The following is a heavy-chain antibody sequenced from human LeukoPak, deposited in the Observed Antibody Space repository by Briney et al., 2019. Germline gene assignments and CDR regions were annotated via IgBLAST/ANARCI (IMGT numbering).Heavy chain of an antibody. CDR3: AKMGPRYYYDSSGYLPDY. CDR1: GFTFSSYG. D-gene: IGHD3-22*01. Sequence: GSLRLSCAASGFTFSSYGMHWVRQAPGKGLEWVAFIRYDGSNKYYADSVKGRFTISRDNSKNTLYLQMNSLRAEDTAVYYCAKMGPRYYYDSSGYLPDYWGQGTLVTVSS. V-gene: IGHV3-30*02. J-gene: IGHJ4*02. CDR2: IRYDGSNK.